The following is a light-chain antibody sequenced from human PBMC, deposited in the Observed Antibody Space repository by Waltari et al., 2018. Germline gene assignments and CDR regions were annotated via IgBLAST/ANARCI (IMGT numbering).Light chain of an antibody. J-gene: IGLJ2*01. CDR3: SSYAGSNNFVV. CDR1: TSDVRGYDH. Sequence: QSALTQPPSPSGSPGQSVTISCPGTTSDVRGYDHVSWHQQHPGKAPKLMIYEVSKRPSGVPDRFSASKSGNTASLTVSGLQAEDEADYYCSSYAGSNNFVVFGGGTKLTVL. V-gene: IGLV2-8*01. CDR2: EVS.